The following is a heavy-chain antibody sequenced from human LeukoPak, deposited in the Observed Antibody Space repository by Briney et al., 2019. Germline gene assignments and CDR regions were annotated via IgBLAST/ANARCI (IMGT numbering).Heavy chain of an antibody. Sequence: SVKVSCKASGGTFISYAISWVRQAPGQGLEWMGRIIPILGIANYAQKFQGRVTITADKSTSTAYMELSSLRSEDTAVYYCARGGDYGMDVWGQGTTVTVSS. CDR2: IIPILGIA. CDR1: GGTFISYA. J-gene: IGHJ6*02. V-gene: IGHV1-69*04. CDR3: ARGGDYGMDV. D-gene: IGHD3-16*01.